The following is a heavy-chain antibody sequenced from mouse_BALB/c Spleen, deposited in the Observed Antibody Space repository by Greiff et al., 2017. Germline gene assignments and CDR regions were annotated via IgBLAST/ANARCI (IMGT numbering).Heavy chain of an antibody. Sequence: EVQLQQSGPELVKPGASVKIPCKASGYTFTDYNMDWVKQSHGKSLEWIGDISPNNGGTIYNQKFKGKATLTVDKSSSTAYMELRSLTSEDTAVYYCARLEYGNYGFDYWGQGTTLTVSS. CDR3: ARLEYGNYGFDY. J-gene: IGHJ2*01. D-gene: IGHD2-10*02. V-gene: IGHV1-18*01. CDR1: GYTFTDYN. CDR2: ISPNNGGT.